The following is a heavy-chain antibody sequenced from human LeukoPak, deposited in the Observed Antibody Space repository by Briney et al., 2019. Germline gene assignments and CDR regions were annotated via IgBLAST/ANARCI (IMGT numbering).Heavy chain of an antibody. CDR2: IWYDGSNK. J-gene: IGHJ4*02. CDR1: GFTFSNYG. D-gene: IGHD4-23*01. CDR3: ARDQPVVTPLGY. Sequence: GGSLRLSCAASGFTFSNYGMHWVRQAPGKGLEWVALIWYDGSNKYYTDSVKGRLTISRDNSKNTLYLQMNSLRAEDTAVYYCARDQPVVTPLGYWGQGTLVTVSS. V-gene: IGHV3-33*01.